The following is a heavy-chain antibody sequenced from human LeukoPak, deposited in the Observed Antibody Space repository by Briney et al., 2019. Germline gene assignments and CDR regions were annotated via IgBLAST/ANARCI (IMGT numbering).Heavy chain of an antibody. Sequence: GGSLRLSCSASGFTFSSYGLNWVRQAPGKGLEWVSTISSGGHIYYEDSVKGRFTISRDNAKNSLYLQMNSLRAEDTAVYYCARDQDAGKYYYESSGYSHWGQGILVTVSS. CDR2: ISSGGHI. CDR1: GFTFSSYG. V-gene: IGHV3-21*01. CDR3: ARDQDAGKYYYESSGYSH. D-gene: IGHD3-22*01. J-gene: IGHJ4*02.